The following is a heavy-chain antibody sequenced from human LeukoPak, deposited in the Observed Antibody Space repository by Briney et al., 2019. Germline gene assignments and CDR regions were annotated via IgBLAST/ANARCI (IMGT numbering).Heavy chain of an antibody. CDR2: INHSGST. Sequence: SETLSLTCAVYGGSFSGYYWSWIRQPPGKGLEWIGEINHSGSTNYNPSLKSRVTISVDMSKNQFSLKLSSVTAADTAVYYCARVRRAYYYGSGSYHTYPFDYWGQGTLVTVSS. CDR1: GGSFSGYY. CDR3: ARVRRAYYYGSGSYHTYPFDY. V-gene: IGHV4-34*01. J-gene: IGHJ4*02. D-gene: IGHD3-10*01.